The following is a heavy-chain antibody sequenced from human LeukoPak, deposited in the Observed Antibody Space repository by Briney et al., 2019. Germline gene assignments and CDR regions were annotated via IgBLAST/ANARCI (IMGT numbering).Heavy chain of an antibody. Sequence: TGGSLRLSCAASGFTFSSYSMSWVRQAPGKGLEWVSTFSGTGEITYYADSVKGRFTISRDNAKNSLYLQMNSLRAEDTALYYCAKAIAPYGNGMDVWGQGTTVTVSS. D-gene: IGHD1-26*01. CDR1: GFTFSSYS. V-gene: IGHV3-23*01. CDR2: FSGTGEIT. J-gene: IGHJ6*02. CDR3: AKAIAPYGNGMDV.